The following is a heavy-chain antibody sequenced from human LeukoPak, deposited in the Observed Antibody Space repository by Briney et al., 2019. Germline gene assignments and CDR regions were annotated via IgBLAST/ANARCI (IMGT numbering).Heavy chain of an antibody. V-gene: IGHV3-11*01. CDR2: MSSSGNIK. CDR3: ARDFYSVLDY. D-gene: IGHD2/OR15-2a*01. J-gene: IGHJ4*02. CDR1: GFTFSDSY. Sequence: AGGSLRLSCAASGFTFSDSYMHWIRQAPGKGLEWIAYMSSSGNIKYYADSVKGRFTISRDNANNSLYLEMNSLRTDDTAVYYCARDFYSVLDYWGQGTLVTVSS.